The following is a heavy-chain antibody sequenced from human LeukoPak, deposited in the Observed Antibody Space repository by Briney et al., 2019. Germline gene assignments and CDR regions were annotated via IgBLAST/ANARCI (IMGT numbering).Heavy chain of an antibody. J-gene: IGHJ4*02. Sequence: ASVKVSCKASGYTFTGYYMHWVRQAPGQGLEWMGWINPNSGGTNYAQKFQGRVTMTRDMSISTAYMELSRLRSDDTAVYYCARDRGIPRDLFDYWGQGTLVTVSS. CDR2: INPNSGGT. CDR1: GYTFTGYY. D-gene: IGHD6-13*01. CDR3: ARDRGIPRDLFDY. V-gene: IGHV1-2*02.